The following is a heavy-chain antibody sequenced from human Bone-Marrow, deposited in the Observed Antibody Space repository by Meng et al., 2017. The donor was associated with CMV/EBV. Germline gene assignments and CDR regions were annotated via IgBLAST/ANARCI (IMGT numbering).Heavy chain of an antibody. V-gene: IGHV1-69*12. Sequence: QVQLVQCGAEVKKPGSSVKVTGNASGGNFSCYAISWVRQAPGQGLEWMGGIIPIFGTANYAQKFQGRVTITADESTSTAYMELSSLRSEDTAVYYCARDYEIRGVGAWGYWGQGTLVTVSS. CDR3: ARDYEIRGVGAWGY. CDR1: GGNFSCYA. J-gene: IGHJ4*02. CDR2: IIPIFGTA. D-gene: IGHD1-26*01.